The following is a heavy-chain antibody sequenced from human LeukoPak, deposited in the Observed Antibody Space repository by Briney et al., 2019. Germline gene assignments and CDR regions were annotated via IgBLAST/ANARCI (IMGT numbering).Heavy chain of an antibody. Sequence: SVKVSCKASGGTFGSYAISWVRQAPGQGLEWMGGIIPIFGTANYAQKFQGRVTITADESTSTAYMELSSLRSEDTAVYYCVLVTGIAAAGPDYWGQGTLVTVSS. CDR2: IIPIFGTA. V-gene: IGHV1-69*13. CDR1: GGTFGSYA. CDR3: VLVTGIAAAGPDY. J-gene: IGHJ4*02. D-gene: IGHD6-13*01.